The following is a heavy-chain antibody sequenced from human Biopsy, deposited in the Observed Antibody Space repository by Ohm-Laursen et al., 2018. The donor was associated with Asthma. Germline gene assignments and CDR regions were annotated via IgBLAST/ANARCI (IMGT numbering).Heavy chain of an antibody. CDR1: GYSFATNA. D-gene: IGHD5-12*01. V-gene: IGHV1-3*01. Sequence: ASVKVSCKVSGYSFATNAMHWVRQAPGQRPEWMGWFNPGNGNAKVSEKFQGRVSITRDTSATTAYLEVSSLTPEDTAVYYCARSAETYSGFDSNYYGMDVWGQGTRVTVSS. CDR3: ARSAETYSGFDSNYYGMDV. CDR2: FNPGNGNA. J-gene: IGHJ6*02.